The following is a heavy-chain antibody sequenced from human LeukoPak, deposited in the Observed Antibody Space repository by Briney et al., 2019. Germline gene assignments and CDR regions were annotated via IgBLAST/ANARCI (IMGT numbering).Heavy chain of an antibody. V-gene: IGHV3-53*01. CDR2: IYSGGST. CDR3: ARHREEMATIGAFDY. D-gene: IGHD5-24*01. J-gene: IGHJ4*02. Sequence: ETLSLTCTVSGASFSSSTYYWGWVRQAPGKGLEWVSVIYSGGSTSYADPVKGRFTISRDSSKKTLYLQMNSLRAEDTAVYYCARHREEMATIGAFDYWGQGTLVTVSS. CDR1: GASFSSSTYY.